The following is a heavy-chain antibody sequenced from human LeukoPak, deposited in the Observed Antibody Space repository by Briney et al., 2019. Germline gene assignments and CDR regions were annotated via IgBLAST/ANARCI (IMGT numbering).Heavy chain of an antibody. J-gene: IGHJ4*02. CDR3: AKDPDSGSNEGC. V-gene: IGHV3-23*01. Sequence: PGGSLRLYCAASGLTFSSYAMSWVRQPPGKGLEWVSTISGTGNSAYYADSVKGRFTISRDNSRNTLSLQMSSLRAEDTAVNYCAKDPDSGSNEGCWGQGTLVTVSS. D-gene: IGHD1-26*01. CDR2: ISGTGNSA. CDR1: GLTFSSYA.